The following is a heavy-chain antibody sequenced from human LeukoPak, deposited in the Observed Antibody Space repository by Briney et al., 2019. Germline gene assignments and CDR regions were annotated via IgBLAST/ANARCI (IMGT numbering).Heavy chain of an antibody. CDR2: INSDGSST. D-gene: IGHD4-17*01. CDR1: GFTFSSYW. J-gene: IGHJ1*01. V-gene: IGHV3-74*01. Sequence: SGGSLRLSCAASGFTFSSYWMHWVRQAPGKGLVWVSRINSDGSSTSYADSVKGRFTISRDNAKNTLYLQMNSLRAEDTAVYYCAKFDYGDYPEYFQHWGQGTLVTVSS. CDR3: AKFDYGDYPEYFQH.